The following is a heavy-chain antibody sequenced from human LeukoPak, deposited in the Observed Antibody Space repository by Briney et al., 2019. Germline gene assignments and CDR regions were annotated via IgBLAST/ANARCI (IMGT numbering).Heavy chain of an antibody. CDR2: IYPGDSDT. CDR3: ARSSTMVRGVFDY. Sequence: KHGESLKISCKASGYSFSNYWIAWVRQMPGKGLEWMGIIYPGDSDTRYSPSFQGQATISADKSISTAYLQWSSLKASETAMYYCARSSTMVRGVFDYWGQGTLVTVSS. V-gene: IGHV5-51*01. CDR1: GYSFSNYW. J-gene: IGHJ4*02. D-gene: IGHD3-10*01.